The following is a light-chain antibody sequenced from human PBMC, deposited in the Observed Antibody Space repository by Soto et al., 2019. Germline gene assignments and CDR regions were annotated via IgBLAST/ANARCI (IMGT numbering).Light chain of an antibody. CDR1: RDIGNY. V-gene: IGKV1-33*01. CDR3: QQYDNLPWT. CDR2: DAS. Sequence: DIQMTQSPSSLSASAGDRVTITCQASRDIGNYLNWFQQKPGKAPKLLLYDASNLQTGVPSRFSGSGSTTLFTFNITSLQPEDIATYYCQQYDNLPWTFGKGTKVEIK. J-gene: IGKJ1*01.